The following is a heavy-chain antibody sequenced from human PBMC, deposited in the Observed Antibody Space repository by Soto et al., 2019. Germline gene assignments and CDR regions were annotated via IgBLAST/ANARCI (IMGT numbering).Heavy chain of an antibody. Sequence: EVQLVESGGGLVQLGGSLRLSCAASGFPFSSYWMHWVRPVPGKGLMWVSRIKSDGSGTYYADSVQGRFIMSRDNAQDTLYLQINSLRVEDTAVDYCVRGDGDYHDGNGYVGRLWGQGTLVTVSS. CDR1: GFPFSSYW. CDR2: IKSDGSGT. D-gene: IGHD3-22*01. J-gene: IGHJ4*02. CDR3: VRGDGDYHDGNGYVGRL. V-gene: IGHV3-74*01.